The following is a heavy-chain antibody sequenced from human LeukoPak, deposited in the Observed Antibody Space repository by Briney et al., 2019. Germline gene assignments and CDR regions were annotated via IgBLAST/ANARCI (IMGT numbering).Heavy chain of an antibody. Sequence: GGSLRLSCTASGFTFSSYAMQWVRQAPGKGLEYVSGITSNGVGTYYANSVKGRFTISSDNSKNMVSLQMGSLRAEDTAVYYCSRVRVGAAGAGNYMDVWGTGTTVTVSS. CDR3: SRVRVGAAGAGNYMDV. J-gene: IGHJ6*03. V-gene: IGHV3-64*01. CDR1: GFTFSSYA. CDR2: ITSNGVGT. D-gene: IGHD6-19*01.